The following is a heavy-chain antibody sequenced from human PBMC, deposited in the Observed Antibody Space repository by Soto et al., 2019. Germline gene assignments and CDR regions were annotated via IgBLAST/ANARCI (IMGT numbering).Heavy chain of an antibody. CDR3: AKDAVYNDGLWLMDH. J-gene: IGHJ4*02. V-gene: IGHV3-23*05. D-gene: IGHD2-21*01. CDR1: GLPHSSFA. CDR2: IYGSGRGI. Sequence: GGSLRLSCTASGLPHSSFAMMWVRQAPGKGLECVSGIYGSGRGIEYADSVKGRFTISRDNSKNTVYLQMTDLRADDTAIYYCAKDAVYNDGLWLMDHWGQGTQVTVSS.